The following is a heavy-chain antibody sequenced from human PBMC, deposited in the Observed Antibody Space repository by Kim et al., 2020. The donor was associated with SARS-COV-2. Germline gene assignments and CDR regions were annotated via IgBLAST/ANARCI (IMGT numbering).Heavy chain of an antibody. CDR1: GFTFSSYW. J-gene: IGHJ4*02. CDR3: ARDGGEASSSGYGGQDY. CDR2: INSDGSST. Sequence: GGSLRLSCAASGFTFSSYWMHWVRQAPGKGLVWVSRINSDGSSTSYADSVKGRFTISRDNAKNTLYLQMNSLRAEDTAVYYCARDGGEASSSGYGGQDYWGQGTLVTVSS. D-gene: IGHD6-13*01. V-gene: IGHV3-74*01.